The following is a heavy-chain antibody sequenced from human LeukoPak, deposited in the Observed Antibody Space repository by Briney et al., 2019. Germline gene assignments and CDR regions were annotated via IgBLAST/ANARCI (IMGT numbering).Heavy chain of an antibody. Sequence: SETLSLTCTVSGGSISSGGYYWSWIRQHPGKGLEWIGNIYYSGGTYYNPSLKSRVTISVDTSKNQFSLKLSSVTAADTAVYYCARGRSSGPFDYWGQGTLVTVSS. D-gene: IGHD6-19*01. J-gene: IGHJ4*02. V-gene: IGHV4-31*03. CDR2: IYYSGGT. CDR3: ARGRSSGPFDY. CDR1: GGSISSGGYY.